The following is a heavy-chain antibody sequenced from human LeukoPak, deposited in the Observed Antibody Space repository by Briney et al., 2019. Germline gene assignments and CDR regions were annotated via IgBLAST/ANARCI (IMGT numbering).Heavy chain of an antibody. CDR1: GFTFRSYE. D-gene: IGHD3-3*01. V-gene: IGHV3-48*03. J-gene: IGHJ4*02. CDR3: ARDYDLNY. Sequence: GGSLRLSCAASGFTFRSYEMNWVRQAPGKGLEWVSYISSSGNTIYYADSVKGRFTISRDNAKNSLYLQMNSLRAEDTAVYYCARDYDLNYWGQGTLVTVSS. CDR2: ISSSGNTI.